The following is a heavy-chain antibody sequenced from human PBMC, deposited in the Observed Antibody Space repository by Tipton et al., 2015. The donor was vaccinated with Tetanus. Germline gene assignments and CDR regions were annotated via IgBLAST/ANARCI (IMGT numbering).Heavy chain of an antibody. V-gene: IGHV3-21*01. CDR3: VSGSSLDY. J-gene: IGHJ4*02. D-gene: IGHD6-19*01. Sequence: GSLRLSCEVSGSTLSRFGMNWVRQIPGKGLEWISSISSTSTYIYYATSVKGRFTISRDNAKNSLFLQMNSLRAEDTAIYYCVSGSSLDYWGQGTLVTVS. CDR2: ISSTSTYI. CDR1: GSTLSRFG.